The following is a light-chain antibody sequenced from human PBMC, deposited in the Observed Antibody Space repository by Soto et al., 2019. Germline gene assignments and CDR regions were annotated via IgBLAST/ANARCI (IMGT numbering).Light chain of an antibody. J-gene: IGKJ1*01. CDR2: KAS. CDR3: QPYNSYQWK. CDR1: QSISIW. V-gene: IGKV1-5*03. Sequence: IHITESRSTRSKSVGDRVTITCRASQSISIWLAWYQQKPGKATKLLIYKASTLESGVQSNFSGSGSGKELTTTITSLQPEDFATSYRQPYNSYQWKLGQGKKVAIK.